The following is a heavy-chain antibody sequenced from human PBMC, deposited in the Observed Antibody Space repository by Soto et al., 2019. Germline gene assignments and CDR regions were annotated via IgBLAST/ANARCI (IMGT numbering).Heavy chain of an antibody. V-gene: IGHV3-23*01. CDR3: AKAYDILTGYYTIYYYYYGMDV. CDR1: GFTFSSYA. J-gene: IGHJ6*02. Sequence: EVQLLESGGGLVQPGGSLRLSCAASGFTFSSYAMSWVRQAPGKGLEWVSAISGSGGSTYYADSVKGRFTISRDNSMDTLYLQMNSLRAEDTAVYYCAKAYDILTGYYTIYYYYYGMDVWGQGTTVTVSS. CDR2: ISGSGGST. D-gene: IGHD3-9*01.